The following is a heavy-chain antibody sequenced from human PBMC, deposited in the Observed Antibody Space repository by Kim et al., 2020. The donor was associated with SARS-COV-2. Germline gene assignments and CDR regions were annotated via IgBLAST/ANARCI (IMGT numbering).Heavy chain of an antibody. CDR2: ISSSGSTI. CDR3: ASADHSGSYLGAPVPIS. V-gene: IGHV3-11*04. Sequence: GGSLRLSCAASGFTFSDYYMSWIRQAPGKGLEWVSYISSSGSTIYYADSVKGRFTISRDNAKNSLYLQMNSLRAEDTAVYYCASADHSGSYLGAPVPISWGQGTLVTVSS. J-gene: IGHJ4*02. CDR1: GFTFSDYY. D-gene: IGHD1-26*01.